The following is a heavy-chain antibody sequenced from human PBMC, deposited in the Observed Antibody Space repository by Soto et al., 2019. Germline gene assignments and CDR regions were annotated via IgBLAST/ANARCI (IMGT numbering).Heavy chain of an antibody. D-gene: IGHD2-15*01. J-gene: IGHJ4*02. Sequence: QVQLVESGGGVVQPGRSLRLSCAASGFTFSSYGMHWVRQAPGKGLEWVAVISYDGSNKYYADSVKGRFTISRHTSKNTLYLQMNSLRAEDTAVYYCAKDRMKAVVAAPFDYWGQGTLVTVSS. CDR2: ISYDGSNK. CDR1: GFTFSSYG. CDR3: AKDRMKAVVAAPFDY. V-gene: IGHV3-30*18.